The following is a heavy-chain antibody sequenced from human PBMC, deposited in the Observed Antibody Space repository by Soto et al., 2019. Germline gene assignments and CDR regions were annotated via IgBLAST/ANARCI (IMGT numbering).Heavy chain of an antibody. D-gene: IGHD2-21*02. J-gene: IGHJ4*02. CDR3: ARSIVVVTALDY. V-gene: IGHV1-18*01. CDR1: GYSFTTYG. Sequence: GASVKVSCKASGYSFTTYGISWVRQAPGQGLEWMGWINGDNGKTKYAQRFQGRVTLTRDTSASTAYMELSSLRSEDTAVYYCARSIVVVTALDYWGQGTLVTVSS. CDR2: INGDNGKT.